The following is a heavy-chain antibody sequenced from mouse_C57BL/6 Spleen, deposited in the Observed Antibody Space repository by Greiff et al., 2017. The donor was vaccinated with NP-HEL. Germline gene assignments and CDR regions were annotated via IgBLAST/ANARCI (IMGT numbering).Heavy chain of an antibody. D-gene: IGHD1-1*01. CDR3: ARRIITTVVATDYYAMDY. CDR1: GYTFTSYW. Sequence: VKQSCKASGYTFTSYWMHWVKQRPGQGLEWIGEIDPSDSYTNYNQKFKGKSTLTVDKSSSTAYMQLSSLTSEDSAVYYCARRIITTVVATDYYAMDYWGQGTSVTVSS. V-gene: IGHV1-69*01. J-gene: IGHJ4*01. CDR2: IDPSDSYT.